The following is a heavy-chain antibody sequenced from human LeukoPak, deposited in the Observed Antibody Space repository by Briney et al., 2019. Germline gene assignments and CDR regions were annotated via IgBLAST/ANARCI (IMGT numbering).Heavy chain of an antibody. J-gene: IGHJ4*02. Sequence: SETLSLTCTVSGGSISSGDYYWGWIRQPPGKGLEWIGNIYYDGSTYYTPSLKSRVTISVDTSKNQFSLKLTSVTAADTAVYYCARIGRRWPHYYSDYWGQGNLVTVSS. CDR2: IYYDGST. CDR1: GGSISSGDYY. V-gene: IGHV4-39*01. D-gene: IGHD2-15*01. CDR3: ARIGRRWPHYYSDY.